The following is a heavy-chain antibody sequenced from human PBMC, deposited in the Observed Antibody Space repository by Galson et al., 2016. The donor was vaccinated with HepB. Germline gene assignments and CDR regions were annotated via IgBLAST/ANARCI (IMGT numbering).Heavy chain of an antibody. V-gene: IGHV5-51*01. CDR3: ARALHDSSDF. J-gene: IGHJ4*02. Sequence: YSPSFQGQVTISADKSISTAYLQWRSLKASDTAIYYCARALHDSSDFWGQGTLVTVSS. D-gene: IGHD3-22*01.